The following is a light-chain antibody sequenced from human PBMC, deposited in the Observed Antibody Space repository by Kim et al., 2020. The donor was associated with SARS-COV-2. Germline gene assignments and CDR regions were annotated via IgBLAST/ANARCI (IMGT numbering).Light chain of an antibody. Sequence: SSELTQDPAVSVALGQTVRITCQGDSLRSYYASWYQQKPGQAPVLVIYGKNNRPSGIPDRFSGSSSGNTASLTITGAQAEDEADYYCNSRDSSGNLNWVFGGGTQLTV. CDR3: NSRDSSGNLNWV. CDR1: SLRSYY. V-gene: IGLV3-19*01. CDR2: GKN. J-gene: IGLJ3*02.